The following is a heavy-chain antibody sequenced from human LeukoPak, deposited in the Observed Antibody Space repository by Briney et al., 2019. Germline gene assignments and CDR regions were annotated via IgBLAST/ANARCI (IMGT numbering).Heavy chain of an antibody. J-gene: IGHJ6*02. CDR3: ARGDYYYGMDV. Sequence: ASVKVSCKASGYTFTGYYMHWVRQAPGQGLEWMGRINPNSGATNYAQKFQGRVTMTRDTSISTAYMELSRLRSDDTAVYHCARGDYYYGMDVWGQGTTVTVSS. V-gene: IGHV1-2*06. CDR2: INPNSGAT. CDR1: GYTFTGYY.